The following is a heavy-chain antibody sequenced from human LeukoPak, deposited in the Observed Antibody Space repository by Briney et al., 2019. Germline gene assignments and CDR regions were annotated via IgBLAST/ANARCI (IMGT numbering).Heavy chain of an antibody. Sequence: GGPLRLFCAASGFTFSSYEMNWVRQAPGKGLEWVSYISSSGSTIYYADSVKGRFTISRDNAKNSLYLQMNSLRAEDTAVYYCTRAIAVDYWGQGTLVTVSS. V-gene: IGHV3-48*03. CDR3: TRAIAVDY. CDR1: GFTFSSYE. J-gene: IGHJ4*02. CDR2: ISSSGSTI. D-gene: IGHD6-13*01.